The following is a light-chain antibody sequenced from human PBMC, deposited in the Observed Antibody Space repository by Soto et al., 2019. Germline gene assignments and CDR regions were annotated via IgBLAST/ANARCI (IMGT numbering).Light chain of an antibody. V-gene: IGLV2-14*01. Sequence: QSALTQPASVSGSPGQSITISCTGTSRDVGGYNYVSWYQQHPGKAPKLMIYEVSNRPSGVSNRFSGSKSGNTASLTISGLQAEDEADYYCSSYTSSSTLPVVFGGGTKLTVL. J-gene: IGLJ2*01. CDR3: SSYTSSSTLPVV. CDR2: EVS. CDR1: SRDVGGYNY.